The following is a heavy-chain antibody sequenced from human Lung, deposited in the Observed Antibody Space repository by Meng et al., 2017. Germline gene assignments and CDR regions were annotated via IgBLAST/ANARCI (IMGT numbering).Heavy chain of an antibody. CDR1: GYTFTNYA. CDR3: ARDIVVTFGELTTLDS. V-gene: IGHV1-3*01. D-gene: IGHD2-21*01. Sequence: QVHLVPSGAEVKKPGASVKVSCKASGYTFTNYAMHWVRQAPGQGLEWMGWINAGSENTEYSQKFQGRVTLTRDTSATTAYMELRSLKSEDTAIYYCARDIVVTFGELTTLDSWGQGTLVTVSS. CDR2: INAGSENT. J-gene: IGHJ4*02.